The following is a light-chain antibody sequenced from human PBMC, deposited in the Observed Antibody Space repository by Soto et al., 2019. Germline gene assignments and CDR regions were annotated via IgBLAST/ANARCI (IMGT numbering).Light chain of an antibody. Sequence: QSGLTQPASVSGSPGQSITISCTGTSSDVGAYDFVSWYQQHPDKAPKLMIYDVSNRPSGVSDRFPGSKSGNTASLTISGLLAEDEADYYCTSYTSSNTLYVFGTGTKVTVL. CDR2: DVS. CDR1: SSDVGAYDF. V-gene: IGLV2-14*01. J-gene: IGLJ1*01. CDR3: TSYTSSNTLYV.